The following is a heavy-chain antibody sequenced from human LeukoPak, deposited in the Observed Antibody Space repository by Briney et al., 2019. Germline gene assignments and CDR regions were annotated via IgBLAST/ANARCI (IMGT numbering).Heavy chain of an antibody. J-gene: IGHJ4*02. V-gene: IGHV3-30*03. CDR1: GFTFSSYG. CDR3: AREACSGSCHADYFDY. CDR2: ISNDGRSI. Sequence: PRGSLTLSCAASGFTFSSYGMHWVRQAPAKGLEWVAVISNDGRSIYYADSVKGRFTISRDNSKNTLYLQVNSLRTEDTAVYSCAREACSGSCHADYFDYWGLGTVVTVSS. D-gene: IGHD2-15*01.